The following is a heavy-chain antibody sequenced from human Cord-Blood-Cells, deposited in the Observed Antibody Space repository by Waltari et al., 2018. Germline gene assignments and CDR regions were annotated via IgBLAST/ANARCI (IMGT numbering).Heavy chain of an antibody. CDR1: GYTSTSYD. CDR3: ARVQQLPDY. D-gene: IGHD6-13*01. V-gene: IGHV1-8*01. Sequence: HVQLVQSGAEVQKPGASVKVSCKPSGYTSTSYDLNGVRQATGQGLEWMGRMNPNSGSTGYAQKFKGRVTMTRNTSISTAYMELRSLRSEDTAVYDCARVQQLPDYWGQGTLVTVSS. CDR2: MNPNSGST. J-gene: IGHJ4*02.